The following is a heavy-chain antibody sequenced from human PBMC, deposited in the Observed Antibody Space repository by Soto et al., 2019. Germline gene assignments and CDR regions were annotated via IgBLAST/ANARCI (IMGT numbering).Heavy chain of an antibody. J-gene: IGHJ6*02. V-gene: IGHV1-69*12. CDR3: AGDKDRQQLGGNYYYIMDV. D-gene: IGHD3-3*02. CDR2: IMPSFRTA. CDR1: GGTFSSSA. Sequence: QVQLVQSGAEVKKPGSSVKVSCKASGGTFSSSAFSWVRQAPGQGLEWMGGIMPSFRTADYAQKFQGRVTITADESTSTAYMELSSLRSEDTGVYYCAGDKDRQQLGGNYYYIMDVWGQGTTVTVSS.